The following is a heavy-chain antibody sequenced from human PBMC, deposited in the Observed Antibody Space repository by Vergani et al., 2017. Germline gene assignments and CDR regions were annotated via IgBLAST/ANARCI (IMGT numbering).Heavy chain of an antibody. V-gene: IGHV3-11*05. CDR2: IIRSSSYT. CDR3: ARFGMTMVRGNYYGMDV. J-gene: IGHJ6*02. D-gene: IGHD3-10*01. Sequence: QVQLVESGGGLVKPGGSLRLSCAASGFTFSDYYMSWIRQAPGKGLEWVSYIIRSSSYTNYAESGKGRFTISRDNAKNSLYLQMNSLRAEDTAGYYCARFGMTMVRGNYYGMDVWGQGTTVTVSS. CDR1: GFTFSDYY.